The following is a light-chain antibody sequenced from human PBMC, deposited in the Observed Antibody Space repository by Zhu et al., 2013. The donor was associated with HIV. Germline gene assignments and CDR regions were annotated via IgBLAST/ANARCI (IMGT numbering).Light chain of an antibody. CDR1: QSVSSN. CDR2: GAA. Sequence: EIVMTQSPATLSVSPGERATLSCRASQSVSSNLAWYQQKPGQAPRRVIYGAATRATGIPARFSGSGSGTDFTLTISRLEPEDFAVYYCQQYGSSSYTFGLGDQAGDQT. CDR3: QQYGSSSYT. V-gene: IGKV3-15*01. J-gene: IGKJ2*01.